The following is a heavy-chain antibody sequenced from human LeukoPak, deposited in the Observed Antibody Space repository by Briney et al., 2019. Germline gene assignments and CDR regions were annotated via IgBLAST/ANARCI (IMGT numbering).Heavy chain of an antibody. V-gene: IGHV3-48*03. CDR2: ISSSGSTI. Sequence: GGSLRLSCAASGFTSSSYEMNWVRQAPGKGLEWVSYISSSGSTIYYADSVKGRFTISRDNFKNTLYLQMNSLRAEDTAVYYCAKRSGIAVAGAFDYWGQGTLVTVSS. CDR3: AKRSGIAVAGAFDY. D-gene: IGHD6-19*01. CDR1: GFTSSSYE. J-gene: IGHJ4*02.